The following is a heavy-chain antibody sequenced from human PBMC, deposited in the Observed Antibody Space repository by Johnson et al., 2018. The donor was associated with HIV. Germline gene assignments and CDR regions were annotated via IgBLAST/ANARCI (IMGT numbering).Heavy chain of an antibody. CDR3: ARENMNWEGFDM. CDR1: GFSFSSHW. V-gene: IGHV3-74*01. Sequence: VQLVESGGGLVQPGGSLRLSCAASGFSFSSHWMVWVRQAPGNGLVCVSRIRRDGSSTTYADSVQGRFSISRDNAKNTLYLQMNSLRVEDMAVYYCARENMNWEGFDMWGQGTMVTVSS. J-gene: IGHJ3*02. CDR2: IRRDGSST. D-gene: IGHD7-27*01.